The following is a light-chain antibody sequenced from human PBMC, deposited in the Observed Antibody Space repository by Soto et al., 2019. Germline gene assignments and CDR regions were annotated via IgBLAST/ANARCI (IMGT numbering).Light chain of an antibody. Sequence: DMEMVQSPSSLSASVGDRVTLTCRASENIANYLNWYQQKPGRAPKLLIYASSTLHSGDPSRFSGNRYGTDFTHTINDLQPADVAVYFCQQSYYTPRFSFGPGT. V-gene: IGKV1-39*01. J-gene: IGKJ3*01. CDR2: ASS. CDR3: QQSYYTPRFS. CDR1: ENIANY.